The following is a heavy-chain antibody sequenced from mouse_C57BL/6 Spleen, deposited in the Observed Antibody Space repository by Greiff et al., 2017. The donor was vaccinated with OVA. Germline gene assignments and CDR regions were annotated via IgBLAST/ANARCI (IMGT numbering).Heavy chain of an antibody. J-gene: IGHJ3*01. CDR3: AREDEYDGFAY. CDR2: IDPSDSET. V-gene: IGHV1-52*01. Sequence: VQLQQPGAELVRPGSSVKLSCKASGYTFTSYWMHWVKQRPIQGLEWIGNIDPSDSETHYNQKFKDKATLTVDKSSSTAYMQLSSLTSEDSAVYYCAREDEYDGFAYWGQGTLVTVSA. CDR1: GYTFTSYW. D-gene: IGHD2-4*01.